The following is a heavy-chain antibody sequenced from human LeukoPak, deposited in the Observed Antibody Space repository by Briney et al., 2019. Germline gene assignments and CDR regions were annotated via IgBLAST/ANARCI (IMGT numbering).Heavy chain of an antibody. V-gene: IGHV3-23*01. Sequence: GGSLRLSCAVSGITLSNYGMTWVRQAPGKGLEWVAGISDTGGRTNYADSVKGRFTISRDNSKNTLYLQMNSLRAEDTAVYYCAKNRGGSYYSGSDYWGQGTLVTVSS. D-gene: IGHD1-26*01. CDR2: ISDTGGRT. J-gene: IGHJ4*02. CDR1: GITLSNYG. CDR3: AKNRGGSYYSGSDY.